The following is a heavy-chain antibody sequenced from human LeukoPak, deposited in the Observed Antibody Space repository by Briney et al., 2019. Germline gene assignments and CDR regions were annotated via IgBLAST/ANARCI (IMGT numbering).Heavy chain of an antibody. Sequence: PGGSLRLSCAASGFTFSSYAMSWVRHAPGQGLEWVSAIRGSGGSTYYADSVKSRFTISRDNSTNTLYLQMNSRRAEDTGVYYCAKDKGELREYYYYMDVWGKGTTVTVSS. J-gene: IGHJ6*03. CDR1: GFTFSSYA. D-gene: IGHD1-26*01. CDR2: IRGSGGST. CDR3: AKDKGELREYYYYMDV. V-gene: IGHV3-23*01.